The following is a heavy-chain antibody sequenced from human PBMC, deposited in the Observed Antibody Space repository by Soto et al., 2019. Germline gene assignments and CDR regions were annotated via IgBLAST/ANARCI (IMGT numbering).Heavy chain of an antibody. Sequence: PSETMYITSAVSSDSISSCNWWSWVRQPPGKGLEWIGEIYHSGSTYYNPSLKSRVTISVDRFKNQFSLKLSSVTAADTAVYYCVRVPDYRGQGTLVTVSS. CDR2: IYHSGST. CDR1: SDSISSCNW. CDR3: VRVPDY. J-gene: IGHJ4*02. V-gene: IGHV4-4*02.